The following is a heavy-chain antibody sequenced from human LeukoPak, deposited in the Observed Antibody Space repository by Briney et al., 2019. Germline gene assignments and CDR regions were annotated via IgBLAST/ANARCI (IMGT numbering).Heavy chain of an antibody. D-gene: IGHD6-13*01. CDR2: MNPNSGNT. CDR3: ARDSSSWYVGAWFDP. V-gene: IGHV1-8*01. Sequence: ASVKVSCKASGYTFTSYDINWVRQATGQGLEWMGWMNPNSGNTGYAQKFQGRVTMTRNTSISTAYMELSSLRSEDTAVYYCARDSSSWYVGAWFDPWGQGTLATVSS. CDR1: GYTFTSYD. J-gene: IGHJ5*02.